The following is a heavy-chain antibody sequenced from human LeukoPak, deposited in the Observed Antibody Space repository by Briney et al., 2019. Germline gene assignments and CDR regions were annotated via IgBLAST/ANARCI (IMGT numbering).Heavy chain of an antibody. J-gene: IGHJ4*02. CDR1: GFSFSSYG. D-gene: IGHD2-2*01. CDR3: ARLDRGSSSFGDYLDF. Sequence: GGSLRLSCAASGFSFSSYGIHWVRQAPGKGLEWVAVIWSDGSYKYYADSVKGRFTISRDNSKNTLYLQMNSLRAEDTAVYYCARLDRGSSSFGDYLDFWGQGTLVTVSS. V-gene: IGHV3-33*01. CDR2: IWSDGSYK.